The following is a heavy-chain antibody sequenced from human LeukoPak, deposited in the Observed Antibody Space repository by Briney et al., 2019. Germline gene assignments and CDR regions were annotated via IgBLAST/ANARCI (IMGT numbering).Heavy chain of an antibody. V-gene: IGHV3-30-3*01. CDR2: ISYDGSNK. J-gene: IGHJ4*02. Sequence: GGSLRLSCAASGFTFSSYVMSWVRQAPGKGLEWVAVISYDGSNKYYADSVKGRFTISRDNSKNTLYLQMNSLRAEDTAVYYCARGGGIYSYGQYYFDYWGQGTLVTVSS. CDR1: GFTFSSYV. CDR3: ARGGGIYSYGQYYFDY. D-gene: IGHD5-18*01.